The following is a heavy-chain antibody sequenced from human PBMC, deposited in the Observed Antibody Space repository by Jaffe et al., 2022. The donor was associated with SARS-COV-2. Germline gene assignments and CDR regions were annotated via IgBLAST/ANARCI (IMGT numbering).Heavy chain of an antibody. CDR2: INHSGST. Sequence: QVQLQQWGAGLLKPSETLSLTCAVYGGSFSGYYWSWIRQPPGKGLEWIGEINHSGSTNYNPSLKSRVTISVDTSKNQFSLKLSSVTAADTAVYYCARVGPYYGSGSIGADHYMDVWGKGTTVTVSS. J-gene: IGHJ6*03. V-gene: IGHV4-34*01. CDR1: GGSFSGYY. D-gene: IGHD3-10*01. CDR3: ARVGPYYGSGSIGADHYMDV.